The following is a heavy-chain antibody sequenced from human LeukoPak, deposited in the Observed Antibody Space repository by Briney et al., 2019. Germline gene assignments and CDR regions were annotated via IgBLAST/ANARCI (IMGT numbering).Heavy chain of an antibody. J-gene: IGHJ3*02. D-gene: IGHD3-16*01. CDR1: GSTFSNY. CDR3: ARERMGGGGAFDI. V-gene: IGHV3-53*01. Sequence: GGSLRLSCAASGSTFSNYMSWVRQAPGKGLEWVSVIYSGGSTYYADSVKGRFTISRDNSKNTLYLQMNSLRAEDTAVYYCARERMGGGGAFDIWGQGTMVTVSS. CDR2: IYSGGST.